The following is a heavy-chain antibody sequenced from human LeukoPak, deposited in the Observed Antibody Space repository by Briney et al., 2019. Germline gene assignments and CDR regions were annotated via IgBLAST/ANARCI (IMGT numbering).Heavy chain of an antibody. CDR2: INPNSGGT. J-gene: IGHJ4*02. CDR1: GGTFSSYA. Sequence: ASVKVSCKASGGTFSSYAISWVRQAPGQGLEWMGWINPNSGGTNYAQKFQGRVTMTRDTSISTAYMELSRLRSDDTAVYYCARAYYGSGSLDYWGQGTLVTVSS. D-gene: IGHD3-10*01. CDR3: ARAYYGSGSLDY. V-gene: IGHV1-2*02.